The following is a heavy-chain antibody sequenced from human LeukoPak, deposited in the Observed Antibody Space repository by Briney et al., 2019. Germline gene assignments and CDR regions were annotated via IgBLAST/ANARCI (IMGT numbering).Heavy chain of an antibody. CDR1: GGSISSYY. CDR3: ARDGGYSYGYYYCMDV. Sequence: SETLSLTCTVSGGSISSYYWSWIRQPPGKGLEWIGYIYYSGSTNYNPSLKSRVTISVDTSKNQFSLKLSSVTAADTAVYYCARDGGYSYGYYYCMDVWGKGTTVTVSS. V-gene: IGHV4-59*01. D-gene: IGHD5-18*01. J-gene: IGHJ6*03. CDR2: IYYSGST.